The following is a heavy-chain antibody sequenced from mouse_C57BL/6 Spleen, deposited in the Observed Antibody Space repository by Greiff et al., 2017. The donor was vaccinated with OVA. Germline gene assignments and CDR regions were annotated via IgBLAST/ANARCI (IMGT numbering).Heavy chain of an antibody. J-gene: IGHJ4*01. CDR1: GFTFSDYG. CDR3: ARPHYYGSSRGYAMDY. D-gene: IGHD1-1*01. Sequence: EVQLVESGGGLVKPGGSLKLSCAASGFTFSDYGMHWVRQAPEKGLEWVAYISSGSSTIYSADTVKGRFTISRDNAKNTLFLQMTSLRSEDTAMYYCARPHYYGSSRGYAMDYWGQGTSVTVSS. V-gene: IGHV5-17*01. CDR2: ISSGSSTI.